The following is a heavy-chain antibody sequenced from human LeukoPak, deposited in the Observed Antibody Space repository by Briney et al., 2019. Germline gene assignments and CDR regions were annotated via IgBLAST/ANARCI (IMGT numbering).Heavy chain of an antibody. J-gene: IGHJ6*02. V-gene: IGHV4-30-2*01. CDR2: IYHSGST. D-gene: IGHD4/OR15-4a*01. CDR3: ASSRRVLDGLDV. CDR1: GGSISSGGYS. Sequence: SQTLSLTCAVSGGSISSGGYSWSWIRQPTGKGLEWIGYIYHSGSTYYNPSLKSRVTISVDRSKNQFSLKLSSVTAADTAVYYCASSRRVLDGLDVWGQGTTATVSS.